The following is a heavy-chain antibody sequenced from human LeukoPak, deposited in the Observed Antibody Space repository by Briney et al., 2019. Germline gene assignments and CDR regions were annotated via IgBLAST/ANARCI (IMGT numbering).Heavy chain of an antibody. CDR1: GASINGYY. CDR3: ARINDYSNYGSDY. CDR2: IYYSGST. Sequence: SETLSLTCTVSGASINGYYWTWIRQPPGKGLEWIGYIYYSGSTYYNPSLKSRVTISVDTSKNQFSLKLSSVTAADTAVYYCARINDYSNYGSDYWGQGTLVTVSS. V-gene: IGHV4-30-4*01. J-gene: IGHJ4*02. D-gene: IGHD4-11*01.